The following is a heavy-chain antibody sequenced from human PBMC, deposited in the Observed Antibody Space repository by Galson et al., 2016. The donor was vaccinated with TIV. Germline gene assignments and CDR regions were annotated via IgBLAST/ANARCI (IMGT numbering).Heavy chain of an antibody. CDR3: ASFSSQHNRDFYFHF. CDR1: GYTFSTYW. CDR2: IYPDDSDV. J-gene: IGHJ4*02. D-gene: IGHD3/OR15-3a*01. V-gene: IGHV5-51*03. Sequence: QSGAEVKKPGESLKISCQASGYTFSTYWIGWVRQMPGKGLEWMGIIYPDDSDVRYSPSFRGQVTISADKSLKTAYLQWRSLRASDTGIYYCASFSSQHNRDFYFHFWGQGTRLIVTS.